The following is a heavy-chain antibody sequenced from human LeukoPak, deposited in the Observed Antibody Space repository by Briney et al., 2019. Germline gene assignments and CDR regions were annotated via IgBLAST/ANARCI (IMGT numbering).Heavy chain of an antibody. CDR3: ARVEYYESGSYSPWAAFDI. D-gene: IGHD3-10*01. J-gene: IGHJ3*02. CDR2: IYNSGST. CDR1: GGSVSRYY. Sequence: SETLSLICTVSGGSVSRYYWSWIRQSAGKGLEWIGRIYNSGSTTYNPSLKSRVTMSIDTSKNQFSLKLTSVIVADTAVYYCARVEYYESGSYSPWAAFDIWGQGTMVTVSS. V-gene: IGHV4-4*07.